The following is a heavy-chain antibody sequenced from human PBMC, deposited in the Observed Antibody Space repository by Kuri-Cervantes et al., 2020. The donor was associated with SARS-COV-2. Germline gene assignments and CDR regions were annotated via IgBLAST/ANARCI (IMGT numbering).Heavy chain of an antibody. J-gene: IGHJ4*02. Sequence: GSLRLSCAVSGGSISSSNWWTWVRQPPGKGLEWIGEIYHSGSTNYNPSLKSRVTISVDKSKNQFSLKLSSVTAADTAVYYCARTIRDGYNGHYFDYWGQGTLVTVSS. CDR2: IYHSGST. V-gene: IGHV4-4*02. CDR1: GGSISSSNW. CDR3: ARTIRDGYNGHYFDY. D-gene: IGHD5-24*01.